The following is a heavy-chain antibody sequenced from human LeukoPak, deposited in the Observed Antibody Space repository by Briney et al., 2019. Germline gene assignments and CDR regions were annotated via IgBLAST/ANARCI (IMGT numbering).Heavy chain of an antibody. Sequence: SETLSLTCAVYGGTLSGYYWSWLRQPPGKGLEWIGEINHSGITNSNPSLKSRVTISVDTSKNQFSLKLSSVTAADTAVYYCARGQPWYYYDSSGYYYYYWGQGTLVTVSS. CDR3: ARGQPWYYYDSSGYYYYY. D-gene: IGHD3-22*01. CDR2: INHSGIT. CDR1: GGTLSGYY. J-gene: IGHJ4*02. V-gene: IGHV4-34*01.